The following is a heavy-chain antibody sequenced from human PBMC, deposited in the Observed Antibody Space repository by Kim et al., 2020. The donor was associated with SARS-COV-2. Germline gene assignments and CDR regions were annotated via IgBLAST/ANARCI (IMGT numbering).Heavy chain of an antibody. V-gene: IGHV3-74*01. CDR3: ARRTATAGGYWYFDL. D-gene: IGHD6-13*01. Sequence: GGSLRLSCAASGFTLSSYWMHWVRQAPGKGLGWVSRSNSDGSSRSYADSVKGRFSISSDNAKNTLYLQMNSLRAEDTAVYYCARRTATAGGYWYFDLWGRGTLVTVSS. CDR1: GFTLSSYW. J-gene: IGHJ2*01. CDR2: SNSDGSSR.